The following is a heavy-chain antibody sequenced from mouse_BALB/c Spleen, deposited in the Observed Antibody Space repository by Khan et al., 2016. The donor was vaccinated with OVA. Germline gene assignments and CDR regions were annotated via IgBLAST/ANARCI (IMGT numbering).Heavy chain of an antibody. J-gene: IGHJ2*01. CDR3: ARVNYDAYNVDY. D-gene: IGHD2-3*01. CDR2: ISYSGVT. CDR1: GYSITSDYA. V-gene: IGHV3-2*02. Sequence: EVQLVEAGPGLVKPSQSLSLTCTVTGYSITSDYAWNWIRQFPGNKLEWMGYISYSGVTSYTPSLKSRISITRDTSKNQFFLQLNAVPTESTATYYLARVNYDAYNVDYWGQGTTLTVSS.